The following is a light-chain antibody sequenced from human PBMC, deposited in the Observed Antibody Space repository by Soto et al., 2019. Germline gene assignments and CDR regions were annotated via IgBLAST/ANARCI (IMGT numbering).Light chain of an antibody. CDR3: RSYVGSYSYV. J-gene: IGLJ1*01. V-gene: IGLV2-11*01. CDR1: SSDVGGYKS. Sequence: QSALTQPRSVSGSPGQSVTVSCIGTSSDVGGYKSVSWYQQYPGKAPKLMIYDVSERPSGVPNRFSGSKSGNTASLTISGLQAEDEADYYCRSYVGSYSYVFGTGTKVTVL. CDR2: DVS.